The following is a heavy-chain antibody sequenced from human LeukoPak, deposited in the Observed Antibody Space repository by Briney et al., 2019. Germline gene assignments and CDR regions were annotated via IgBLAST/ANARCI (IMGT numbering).Heavy chain of an antibody. Sequence: ASVKVSCKASGYTFTGYYMHWVRQAPGQGLEWMGWINPNSGGTNYAQKFQGRVTMTRDTSISTAYMELSRLRSDDTAVYYCAREKRVAGSRGGFDPWGQGTLVTVSS. CDR3: AREKRVAGSRGGFDP. CDR2: INPNSGGT. J-gene: IGHJ5*02. CDR1: GYTFTGYY. D-gene: IGHD6-19*01. V-gene: IGHV1-2*02.